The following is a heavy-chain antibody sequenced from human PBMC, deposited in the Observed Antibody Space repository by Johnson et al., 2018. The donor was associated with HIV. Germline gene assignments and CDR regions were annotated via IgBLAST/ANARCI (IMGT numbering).Heavy chain of an antibody. CDR3: AGRELDAFDI. CDR1: GFTFSNAW. V-gene: IGHV3-23*04. D-gene: IGHD1-26*01. J-gene: IGHJ3*02. CDR2: ISGSGGST. Sequence: VQLVESGGGLVKPGGSLRLSCAASGFTFSNAWLSWVRQAPGKGLERDSAISGSGGSTYYADSVKGRFTISRDNAKNKLYLKMNSLRAEDTAVYYCAGRELDAFDIWGRGTMVTVSS.